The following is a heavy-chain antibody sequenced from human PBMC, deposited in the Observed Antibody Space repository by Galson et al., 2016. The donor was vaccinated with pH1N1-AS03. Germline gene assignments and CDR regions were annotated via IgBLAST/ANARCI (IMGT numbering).Heavy chain of an antibody. V-gene: IGHV3-23*01. J-gene: IGHJ4*02. CDR1: GFTFSNYA. CDR2: ISGSGDST. D-gene: IGHD2-2*01. Sequence: SLRLSCAASGFTFSNYAMNWVRQAPGKGLEWVSIISGSGDSTKYADSVRGRPTISRDNSKNTLYLQMNSLRAEDTAVYYCAKADCSSSSCYRCNYWGQGTLVTVSS. CDR3: AKADCSSSSCYRCNY.